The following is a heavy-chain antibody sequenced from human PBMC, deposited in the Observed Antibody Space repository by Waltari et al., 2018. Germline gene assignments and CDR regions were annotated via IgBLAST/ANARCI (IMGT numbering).Heavy chain of an antibody. V-gene: IGHV1-69-2*01. CDR1: GYTFSDYY. J-gene: IGHJ3*01. CDR3: ATALGDNTSASRPFHL. D-gene: IGHD3-10*01. Sequence: EVQLRQSGAELRKPGTPVKISCKASGYTFSDYYIHWVQQAPGKGLQWVGLVDPDEGQPIDAEKVQGRVTITADTSTDTAYLELSSLTSEDTAVFYCATALGDNTSASRPFHLWGQGTVITVSS. CDR2: VDPDEGQP.